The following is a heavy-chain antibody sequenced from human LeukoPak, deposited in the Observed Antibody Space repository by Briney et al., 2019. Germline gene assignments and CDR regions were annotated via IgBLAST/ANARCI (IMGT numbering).Heavy chain of an antibody. J-gene: IGHJ4*02. V-gene: IGHV4-39*01. CDR3: ASSVTTDLLSFDY. D-gene: IGHD4-17*01. CDR1: GGSISSSSYY. CDR2: IYYSGST. Sequence: SETLSLTCTVSGGSISSSSYYWGWIRQPPGKGLGWIGSIYYSGSTYYNPSLKSRVTISVDTSKNQFSLKLSSVTAADTAVYYCASSVTTDLLSFDYWGQGTLVTVSS.